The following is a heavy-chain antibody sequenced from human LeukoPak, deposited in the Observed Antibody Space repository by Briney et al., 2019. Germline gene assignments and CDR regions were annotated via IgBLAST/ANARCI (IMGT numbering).Heavy chain of an antibody. CDR2: ISAYNGNT. J-gene: IGHJ4*02. Sequence: ASVKVSCKASGYTFASYGFTWVRQAPGQGLEWMGWISAYNGNTKYAQKLQGRVTMTTDTSTSTAYMELRSLRADDTAVYYCARAYYDILTGHPPDYWGQGTLVTVSS. D-gene: IGHD3-9*01. CDR1: GYTFASYG. V-gene: IGHV1-18*01. CDR3: ARAYYDILTGHPPDY.